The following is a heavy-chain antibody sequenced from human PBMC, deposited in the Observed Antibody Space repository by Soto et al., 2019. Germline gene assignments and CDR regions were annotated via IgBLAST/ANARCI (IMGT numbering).Heavy chain of an antibody. CDR2: INHSGST. J-gene: IGHJ4*02. CDR1: GGSFSGYY. CDR3: ARGPWYIVVVPAAIRYFDY. D-gene: IGHD2-2*01. Sequence: PSETLSLTYAVYGGSFSGYYWSWIRQPPGKGLEWIGEINHSGSTNYNPSLKSRVTISVDTSKNQFSLKLSSVTAADTAVYYCARGPWYIVVVPAAIRYFDYWGQGTLVTVSS. V-gene: IGHV4-34*01.